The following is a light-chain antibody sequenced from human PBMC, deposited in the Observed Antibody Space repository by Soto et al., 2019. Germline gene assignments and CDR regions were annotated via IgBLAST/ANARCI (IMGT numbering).Light chain of an antibody. Sequence: EIVLTQSPATLSLSPGERATLTCRVSQSVSSYLAWYQQKPGQAPRLLSLGASTRTTGVPARFSGSGSGTEFTLSISSLQSEDFAVYYCKQYKEWPPLTFGQGTRLEI. CDR3: KQYKEWPPLT. CDR2: GAS. V-gene: IGKV3-15*01. CDR1: QSVSSY. J-gene: IGKJ5*01.